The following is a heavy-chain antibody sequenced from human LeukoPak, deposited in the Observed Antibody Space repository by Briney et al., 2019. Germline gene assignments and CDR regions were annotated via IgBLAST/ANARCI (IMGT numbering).Heavy chain of an antibody. CDR3: ARGLCTSTGCYQGPFDF. V-gene: IGHV3-15*01. D-gene: IGHD2-2*01. J-gene: IGHJ4*02. CDR1: GFTFSNAW. CDR2: IKSKTDGGTT. Sequence: PGGSLRLSCAASGFTFSNAWMSWVRQAPGKGLEWVGRIKSKTDGGTTDYAAPVKGRFSISRDDSKKTLYLQMNRLRTEDTAVYYCARGLCTSTGCYQGPFDFWGQGMLVTVSS.